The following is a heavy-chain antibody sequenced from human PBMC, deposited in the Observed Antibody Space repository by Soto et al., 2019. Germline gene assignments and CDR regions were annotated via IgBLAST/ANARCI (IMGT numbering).Heavy chain of an antibody. Sequence: QVQLQESGPGLVKTSETLSLTCAVSGDSISSYYCMWIRQPPGKGLESIGYLYYGRSANYNPSLTSRVTLSVDTSTNQCSLTLSSMTAADTAVYYCSLRSMAVVPEYWGQGTLVTVSS. CDR1: GDSISSYY. D-gene: IGHD3-22*01. CDR3: SLRSMAVVPEY. J-gene: IGHJ4*02. CDR2: LYYGRSA. V-gene: IGHV4-59*01.